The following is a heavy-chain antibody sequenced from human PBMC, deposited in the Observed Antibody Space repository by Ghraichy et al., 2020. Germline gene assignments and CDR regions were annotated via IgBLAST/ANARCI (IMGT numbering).Heavy chain of an antibody. CDR3: AREGSGPSTDYYDTTGMDV. D-gene: IGHD3-16*01. V-gene: IGHV4-31*03. J-gene: IGHJ6*02. CDR1: GGSIASGDSY. Sequence: LSLTCTVSGGSIASGDSYWNWIRQRPGKGLEWIGYTYYTGNAYYSPSLKSRVSISVDTSKNHFSLNLISVTAADTAVYFCAREGSGPSTDYYDTTGMDVWGQGITVTVSS. CDR2: TYYTGNA.